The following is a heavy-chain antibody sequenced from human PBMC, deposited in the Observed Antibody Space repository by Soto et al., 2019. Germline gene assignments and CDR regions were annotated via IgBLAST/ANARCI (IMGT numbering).Heavy chain of an antibody. CDR2: IYHRGST. D-gene: IGHD1-26*01. V-gene: IGHV4-4*02. CDR1: GGSISSSNW. J-gene: IGHJ5*02. Sequence: PSEPLSLTCAVSGGSISSSNWWSWVRQPPGKGLEWIGEIYHRGSTNYNPSLKSRVTISVDKSKNQFSLKLSSVTAADTAVYYCPRFIVGATLRIYNCSEPWGQGTLVTVSS. CDR3: PRFIVGATLRIYNCSEP.